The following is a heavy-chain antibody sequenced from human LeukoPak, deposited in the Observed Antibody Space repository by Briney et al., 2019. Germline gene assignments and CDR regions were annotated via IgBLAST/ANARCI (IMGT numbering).Heavy chain of an antibody. CDR2: INPSSGSR. CDR1: GYNFTNYY. CDR3: AQDYSGSYVFDY. D-gene: IGHD1-26*01. Sequence: GASVKVSCKASGYNFTNYYIHWVRQAPGQGLEWMGIINPSSGSRTYAQKFQGRVTMTRDTSTSTVYMELSSLRSEDTAVYYCAQDYSGSYVFDYWGQGTLVTVSS. J-gene: IGHJ4*02. V-gene: IGHV1-46*01.